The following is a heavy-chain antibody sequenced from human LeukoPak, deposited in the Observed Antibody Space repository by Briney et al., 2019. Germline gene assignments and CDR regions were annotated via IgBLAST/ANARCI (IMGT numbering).Heavy chain of an antibody. CDR1: GFTFSSYN. J-gene: IGHJ4*02. CDR2: ISSSSGTI. CDR3: ARDSGSYSNSAFDY. D-gene: IGHD1-26*01. V-gene: IGHV3-48*04. Sequence: PGGSLRLSCAASGFTFSSYNLNWVRQAPGKGLEWVSYISSSSGTIYYADSVKGRFTISRDNAKNSLYLQMNSLRAEDTAVYYCARDSGSYSNSAFDYWGQGTLVTVSS.